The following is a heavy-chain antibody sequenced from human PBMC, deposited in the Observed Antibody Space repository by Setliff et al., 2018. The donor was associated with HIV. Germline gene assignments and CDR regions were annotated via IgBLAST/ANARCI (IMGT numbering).Heavy chain of an antibody. D-gene: IGHD2-15*01. Sequence: SETLSLTCTVSGGSISSGDYYWSWIRQPPGKGLEWIGYIYYSGSTYYNPSLKSRVTISVDTSKNQFSLKLSSVTAADTAVYYCARFTVVVFGAGEPSWFDPWGQGILVTVSS. V-gene: IGHV4-30-4*08. CDR2: IYYSGST. J-gene: IGHJ5*02. CDR3: ARFTVVVFGAGEPSWFDP. CDR1: GGSISSGDYY.